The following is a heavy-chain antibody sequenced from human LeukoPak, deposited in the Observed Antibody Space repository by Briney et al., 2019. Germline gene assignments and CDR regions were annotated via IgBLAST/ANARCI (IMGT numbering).Heavy chain of an antibody. CDR3: ARGLVHDTSGYYSDY. Sequence: GGSLRLSCAASGFTFSAFWMHWVRQAPGKGLVWVSRINSDGSSTTYADSVKGRFTVSRDNAKNTLYLQMDSLRAENSAVYYCARGLVHDTSGYYSDYWGQGILVTVSS. V-gene: IGHV3-74*01. CDR2: INSDGSST. D-gene: IGHD3-22*01. CDR1: GFTFSAFW. J-gene: IGHJ4*02.